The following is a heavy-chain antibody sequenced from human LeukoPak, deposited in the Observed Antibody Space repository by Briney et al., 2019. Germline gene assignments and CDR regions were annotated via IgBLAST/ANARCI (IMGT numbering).Heavy chain of an antibody. CDR2: IIPIFGTA. J-gene: IGHJ4*02. CDR1: GGTFSSYA. Sequence: SVKVSCKASGGTFSSYAISWVRQAPGQGLEWMGGIIPIFGTANYAQKFQGRVTITADESTSTAYVELSSLRSEDTAVYYCARSASIGIAVEQWGQGTLVTVSS. CDR3: ARSASIGIAVEQ. V-gene: IGHV1-69*13. D-gene: IGHD6-19*01.